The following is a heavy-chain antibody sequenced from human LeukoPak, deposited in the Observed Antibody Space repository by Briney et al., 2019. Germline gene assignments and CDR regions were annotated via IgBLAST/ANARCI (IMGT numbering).Heavy chain of an antibody. CDR3: AKDNDFWSGYYFDY. V-gene: IGHV3-23*01. D-gene: IGHD3-3*01. Sequence: GGSLRLSYAASGFTFSSYAMSWVRQAPGKGLEWVSAISGSGGSTYYADSVKGRFTISRDNSKNTLYLQMNSLRAEDTAVYYCAKDNDFWSGYYFDYWGQGTLGTVSS. J-gene: IGHJ4*02. CDR2: ISGSGGST. CDR1: GFTFSSYA.